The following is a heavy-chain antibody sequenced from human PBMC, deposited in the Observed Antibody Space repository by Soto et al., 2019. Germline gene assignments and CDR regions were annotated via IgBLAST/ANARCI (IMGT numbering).Heavy chain of an antibody. CDR1: GFTFTNYG. CDR3: ARGPRYGDYVNWFGP. V-gene: IGHV1-3*01. Sequence: ASVQVSCKASGFTFTNYGIHWVRQAPGQRLEWMGWINAANGNTKYSQKFQGRVSITRDTSATTAYMELSSLRSEEKAVYYCARGPRYGDYVNWFGPWGQGTLVTVSS. CDR2: INAANGNT. J-gene: IGHJ5*02. D-gene: IGHD4-17*01.